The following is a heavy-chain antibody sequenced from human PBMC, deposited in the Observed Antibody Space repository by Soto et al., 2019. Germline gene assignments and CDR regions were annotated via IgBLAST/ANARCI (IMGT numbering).Heavy chain of an antibody. V-gene: IGHV3-30*18. D-gene: IGHD4-17*01. J-gene: IGHJ2*01. CDR3: AKSGTKVTTFWYLDL. CDR1: GFTFSHYG. CDR2: ISYDEDNI. Sequence: QEQLVESGGGVVQPGRSLRLSCVASGFTFSHYGMHWVRQAPGKGLEWVAVISYDEDNIYYADSVKGRFTISRDNSENTLYLQMNSLRPEDTGVYYCAKSGTKVTTFWYLDLWGRGTLVTAPS.